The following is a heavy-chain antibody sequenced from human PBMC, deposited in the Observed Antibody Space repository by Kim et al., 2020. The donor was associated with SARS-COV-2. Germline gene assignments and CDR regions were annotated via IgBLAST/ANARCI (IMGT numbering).Heavy chain of an antibody. CDR3: ARDGLRYFDWPDYDAFHI. V-gene: IGHV3-33*05. CDR1: YG. CDR2: ISFDGSNK. D-gene: IGHD3-9*01. Sequence: YGMRWVRQARGKGLGWVAVISFDGSNKYYADSVKGRFTFSRDNSKNTLYLQMNSLRAEDTAVYYCARDGLRYFDWPDYDAFHIWGQGTMV. J-gene: IGHJ3*02.